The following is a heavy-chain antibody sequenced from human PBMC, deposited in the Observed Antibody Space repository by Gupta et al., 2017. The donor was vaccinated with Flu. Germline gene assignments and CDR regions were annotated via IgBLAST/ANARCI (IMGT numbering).Heavy chain of an antibody. CDR2: ISSDGTRT. D-gene: IGHD3-16*01. Sequence: EVQLVESGGGLVQPGGSLRVSCSASGFTFSSYGMHWVRQAPGRGLEYVSAISSDGTRTDYADSVKGRFTVSRDNAKNMVYLQMSSLRTEDSGIYYCVKDKDYDFQWGHYYSWGQGTLITVSS. V-gene: IGHV3-64D*06. CDR3: VKDKDYDFQWGHYYS. CDR1: GFTFSSYG. J-gene: IGHJ4*02.